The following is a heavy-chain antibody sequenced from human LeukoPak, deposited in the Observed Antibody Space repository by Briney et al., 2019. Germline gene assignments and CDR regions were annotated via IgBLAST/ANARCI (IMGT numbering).Heavy chain of an antibody. Sequence: PGGSLRLSCAASGFTFSSYWMHWIRHAPGKGLVWVSRIKRDGSSPAYADSVKGRFTISRDNSKNTLYLQMNSLRAEDTAVYYCAKDYYYDSNHFDYWGQGTLVTVSS. CDR1: GFTFSSYW. D-gene: IGHD3-22*01. CDR2: IKRDGSSP. J-gene: IGHJ4*02. CDR3: AKDYYYDSNHFDY. V-gene: IGHV3-74*01.